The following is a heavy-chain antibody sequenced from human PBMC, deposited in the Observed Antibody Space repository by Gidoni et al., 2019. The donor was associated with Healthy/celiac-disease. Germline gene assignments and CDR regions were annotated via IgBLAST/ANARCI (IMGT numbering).Heavy chain of an antibody. D-gene: IGHD1-1*01. CDR2: IYYSGST. Sequence: QVQLQESGPGLVTPSETLSLTCPVSGGSISSYYWRWIRQPPGKGLEWIGYIYYSGSTNSNPSLKSRVTISVDTSKNQFSLKLSSVTAADTAVYYCARGRLEGGGYRINPHFDYWGQGTLVTVSS. CDR1: GGSISSYY. CDR3: ARGRLEGGGYRINPHFDY. V-gene: IGHV4-59*01. J-gene: IGHJ4*02.